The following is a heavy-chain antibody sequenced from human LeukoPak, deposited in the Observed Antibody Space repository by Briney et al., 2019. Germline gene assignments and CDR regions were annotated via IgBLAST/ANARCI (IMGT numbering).Heavy chain of an antibody. J-gene: IGHJ5*02. CDR1: GYTFTCYY. V-gene: IGHV1-2*06. CDR3: ARGLPNIVVVPGPRYNWFDP. Sequence: ASVKVSCKASGYTFTCYYMHWVRQAPGQGLEWMGRINPNSGGTNYAQKFQGRVTMTRDTSISTAYMELSRLRSDDTAVYYCARGLPNIVVVPGPRYNWFDPWGQGTLVTVSS. CDR2: INPNSGGT. D-gene: IGHD2-2*01.